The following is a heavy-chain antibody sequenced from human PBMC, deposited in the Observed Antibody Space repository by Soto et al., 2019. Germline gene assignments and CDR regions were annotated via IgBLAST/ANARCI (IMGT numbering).Heavy chain of an antibody. CDR2: IYYTGST. CDR1: GGSINSDEYY. J-gene: IGHJ4*02. D-gene: IGHD1-1*01. Sequence: SETLSLTCSVSGGSINSDEYYWTWIRQAAGEGLELIGHIYYTGSTYYNPSLKSRVTISLDTYKNQFSLKVNSVSAADTAVYYCARDRSNSHDLLDSWGQRTLVTVS. CDR3: ARDRSNSHDLLDS. V-gene: IGHV4-30-4*01.